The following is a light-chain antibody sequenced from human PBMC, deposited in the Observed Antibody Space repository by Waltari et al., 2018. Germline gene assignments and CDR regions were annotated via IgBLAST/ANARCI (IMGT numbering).Light chain of an antibody. CDR1: SSDVGGYNY. Sequence: QSALTQPASVSGSPGQSITISCTGTSSDVGGYNYVSWYQQHPGKAPKLIIYEVSNRPSGVSNRFSGSKSGNTASLTISGLQAEDEGDYYCCSYTSSSTPVVFGGGTKLTVL. CDR3: CSYTSSSTPVV. J-gene: IGLJ2*01. CDR2: EVS. V-gene: IGLV2-14*01.